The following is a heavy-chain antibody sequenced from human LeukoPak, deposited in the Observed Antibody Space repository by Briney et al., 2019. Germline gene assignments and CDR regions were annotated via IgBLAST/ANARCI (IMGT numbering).Heavy chain of an antibody. J-gene: IGHJ4*02. CDR2: ITSSGTYI. CDR1: GFTFSN. Sequence: GGSLRLSCAASGFTFSNMNWVRQAPGKAMEWVSSITSSGTYIFYADSVKGRFTISRDNAKNSLYLQMDSLGPEDTAVYYCAKEIDYWGQGTLVTVSS. V-gene: IGHV3-21*01. CDR3: AKEIDY.